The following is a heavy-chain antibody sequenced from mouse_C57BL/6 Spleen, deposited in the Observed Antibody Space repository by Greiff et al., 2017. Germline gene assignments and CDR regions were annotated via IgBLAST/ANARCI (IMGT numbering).Heavy chain of an antibody. CDR3: TRRLGNYLYYAMDY. Sequence: QVQLKESGAELAKPGASVKLSCKASGYTFTSYWMHWVKQRPGQGLEWIGYINPSSGYTKSNQKFKDKATLTADNSSGTAYMHLVSLTYEDSAVYYCTRRLGNYLYYAMDYRGQGTSVTVSS. D-gene: IGHD2-1*01. CDR2: INPSSGYT. CDR1: GYTFTSYW. J-gene: IGHJ4*01. V-gene: IGHV1-7*01.